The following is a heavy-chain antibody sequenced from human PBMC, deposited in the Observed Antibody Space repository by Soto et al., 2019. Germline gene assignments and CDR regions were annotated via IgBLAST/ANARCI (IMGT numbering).Heavy chain of an antibody. CDR2: ISYDGSNK. D-gene: IGHD3-10*01. J-gene: IGHJ5*02. V-gene: IGHV3-30-3*01. CDR1: GFTFSSYA. Sequence: PGGSLRLSCAASGFTFSSYAMHWVRQAPGKGLEWVAVISYDGSNKYYADSVTGRFTISRANSKNTLYLQMNSLRAEDTAVYFCARAPASLLVRTRLNCFDTWGQGTLVTVSS. CDR3: ARAPASLLVRTRLNCFDT.